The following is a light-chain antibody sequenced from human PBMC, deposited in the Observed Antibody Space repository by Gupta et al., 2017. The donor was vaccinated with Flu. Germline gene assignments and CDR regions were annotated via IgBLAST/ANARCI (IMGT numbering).Light chain of an antibody. CDR3: MQARQTPPESFT. J-gene: IGKJ3*01. V-gene: IGKV2-28*01. CDR1: QSLLHSNGYNY. Sequence: DIVMTQSPLSLPVTPGEPASISCRSSQSLLHSNGYNYLDWYLQKPGQSPQLLIYLGSNRASGVPDRFSGSASGTDFTLKISRVEAEDVGVYYCMQARQTPPESFTFGPGTKVDIK. CDR2: LGS.